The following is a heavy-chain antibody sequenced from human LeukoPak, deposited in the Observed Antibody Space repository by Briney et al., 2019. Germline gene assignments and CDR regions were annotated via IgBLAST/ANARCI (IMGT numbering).Heavy chain of an antibody. CDR2: ISYDGSNK. J-gene: IGHJ6*02. CDR1: GFTFSSYA. D-gene: IGHD6-19*01. V-gene: IGHV3-30*04. Sequence: PGGSLRLSCAASGFTFSSYAMHWIRQAPGKGLEWVAVISYDGSNKYYADSVKGRFTISRDNSKNTLYLQMNSLRAEDTAVYYCARDVVKGQWLVRNYYYYGVDVWGQGTTVTVSS. CDR3: ARDVVKGQWLVRNYYYYGVDV.